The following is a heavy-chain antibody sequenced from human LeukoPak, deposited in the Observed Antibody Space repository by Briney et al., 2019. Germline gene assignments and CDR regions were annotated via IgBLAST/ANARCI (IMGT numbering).Heavy chain of an antibody. CDR2: ISGSGGST. V-gene: IGHV3-23*01. Sequence: GESLRLSCAASGFTFSSYAMSWVRQAPGKGLEWVSAISGSGGSTYYADSVKGRFTISRDNSKNTLYLQMNSLRAEDTAVYYCAKDLSGSGSSYFDYWGQGTLVTVSS. CDR1: GFTFSSYA. J-gene: IGHJ4*02. CDR3: AKDLSGSGSSYFDY. D-gene: IGHD3-10*01.